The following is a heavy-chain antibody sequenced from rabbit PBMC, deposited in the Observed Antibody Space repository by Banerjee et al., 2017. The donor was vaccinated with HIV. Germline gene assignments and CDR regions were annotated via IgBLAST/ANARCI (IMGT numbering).Heavy chain of an antibody. CDR2: INTSSGNT. D-gene: IGHD1-1*01. Sequence: LEESGGGLVQPEGSLALTCKASGFSFSNRYVMCWVRQAPGKGLEWIACINTSSGNTVYASWAKGRFTISKTSSTTVTLQMTSLTAADTATYFCARGLDSTSGDSFNLWGQGTLVTVS. J-gene: IGHJ4*01. CDR3: ARGLDSTSGDSFNL. CDR1: GFSFSNRYV. V-gene: IGHV1S45*01.